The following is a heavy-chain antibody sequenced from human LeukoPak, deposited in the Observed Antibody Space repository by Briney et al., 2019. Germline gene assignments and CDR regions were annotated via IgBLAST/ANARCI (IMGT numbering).Heavy chain of an antibody. V-gene: IGHV1-69*04. D-gene: IGHD3-9*01. Sequence: SVNVSFKASGGTSSSYAISWVRPAPGQGLEWMGRIITILGIANYAQKFQGRVTITADKSTSTAYMELSSLRSEDTAVYYCARDGSTIFSDWGQGTMVTVSS. CDR1: GGTSSSYA. CDR3: ARDGSTIFSD. J-gene: IGHJ3*01. CDR2: IITILGIA.